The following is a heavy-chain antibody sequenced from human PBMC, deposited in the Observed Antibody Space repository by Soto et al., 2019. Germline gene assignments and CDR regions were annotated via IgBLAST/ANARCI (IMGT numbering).Heavy chain of an antibody. D-gene: IGHD3-10*01. CDR3: ASSYGSGYRAFDY. CDR1: GDTFNFYS. CDR2: VNPIVSMS. V-gene: IGHV1-69*02. Sequence: QVQLVQSGAEVKRPGSSVQVSCKASGDTFNFYSINWVRQAPGVGLEWMGRVNPIVSMSNYAKKFQGRVTMTGDKSTSTAYMELSSLRSGGTAIYYCASSYGSGYRAFDYWGQGALVTVSS. J-gene: IGHJ4*02.